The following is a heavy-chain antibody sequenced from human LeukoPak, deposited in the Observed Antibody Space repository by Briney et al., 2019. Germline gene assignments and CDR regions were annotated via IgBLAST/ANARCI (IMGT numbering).Heavy chain of an antibody. Sequence: PSQTLSLTCTVYGCTISSGSYYRSWIRQPAGKGLEWIGHIYTSGSTNYNHSLKSRVTISVDTSNNQSSLNLRSMTAADTAVYYCARDSLYNFWSGYYHTTYYFDYWGQGILVTVSS. CDR2: IYTSGST. CDR3: ARDSLYNFWSGYYHTTYYFDY. V-gene: IGHV4-61*09. J-gene: IGHJ4*02. D-gene: IGHD3-3*01. CDR1: GCTISSGSYY.